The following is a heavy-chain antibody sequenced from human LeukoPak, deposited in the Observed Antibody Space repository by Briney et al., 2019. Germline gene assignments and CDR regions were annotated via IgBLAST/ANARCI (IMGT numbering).Heavy chain of an antibody. Sequence: ASVKVSCPVSGYTLTELSMHWVRQAPGKGLEWMGGFDPEDGETIYAQKFQGRVTMTEDTSTDTAYMELSSLRSEDTAVYYCATTEGDSSGYPYFDYWGQGTLVTVSS. V-gene: IGHV1-24*01. CDR2: FDPEDGET. D-gene: IGHD3-22*01. CDR1: GYTLTELS. CDR3: ATTEGDSSGYPYFDY. J-gene: IGHJ4*02.